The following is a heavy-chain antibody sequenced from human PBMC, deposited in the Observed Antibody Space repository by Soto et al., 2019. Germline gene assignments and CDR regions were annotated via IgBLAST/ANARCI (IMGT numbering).Heavy chain of an antibody. CDR3: ATGPPVAGVY. J-gene: IGHJ4*02. CDR2: IVADGSST. V-gene: IGHV3-74*01. D-gene: IGHD2-8*01. Sequence: EVQLVESGGGLVQPGGSLRLSCAASGSTFSTYWMDWVRQAPGKGLVWVSRIVADGSSTSYADSVKGRFTISRDNAKSTLNLQMNTLGAEDTAVSYCATGPPVAGVYWGQGTLVTVSS. CDR1: GSTFSTYW.